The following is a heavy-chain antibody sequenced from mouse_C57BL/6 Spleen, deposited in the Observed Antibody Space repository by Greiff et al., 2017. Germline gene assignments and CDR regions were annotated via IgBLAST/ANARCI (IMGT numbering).Heavy chain of an antibody. Sequence: EVKLQQSGAELVRPGASVKLSCTASGFNIKDDYMHWVKQRPEQGLEWIGWIDPENGDTEYASKFQGKATITADTSSNTAYLQLSSLTSEDTAVYYCTTETGFAYWGQGTLVTVSA. V-gene: IGHV14-4*01. J-gene: IGHJ3*01. CDR2: IDPENGDT. CDR1: GFNIKDDY. CDR3: TTETGFAY.